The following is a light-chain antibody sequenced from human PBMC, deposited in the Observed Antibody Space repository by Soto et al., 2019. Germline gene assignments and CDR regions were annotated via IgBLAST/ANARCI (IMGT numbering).Light chain of an antibody. CDR2: LNSDGSH. CDR3: QTWGTGIQV. CDR1: SGHSSYA. Sequence: QLVLTQSPSSSASLGASVKLTCTLSSGHSSYAIAWHQQQPEKGPRYLMKLNSDGSHSKGGGIPDRFSGSSSGAERYLTISSLQYEDEADYYCQTWGTGIQVFGGGTQLTVL. J-gene: IGLJ2*01. V-gene: IGLV4-69*01.